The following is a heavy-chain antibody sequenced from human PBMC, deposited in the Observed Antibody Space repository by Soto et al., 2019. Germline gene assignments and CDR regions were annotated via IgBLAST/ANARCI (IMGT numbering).Heavy chain of an antibody. Sequence: SETLSLTYAVSGSYIISSNWWSWVHLRRGKGVERVGEIYRSGDTNNTPSLKSLITISIDKTKNQYSLMLSSVTAADAAVYYWARANSLSSCPWHYWGQGTLVTVSS. D-gene: IGHD6-13*01. CDR3: ARANSLSSCPWHY. J-gene: IGHJ4*02. CDR1: GSYIISSNW. CDR2: IYRSGDT. V-gene: IGHV4-4*02.